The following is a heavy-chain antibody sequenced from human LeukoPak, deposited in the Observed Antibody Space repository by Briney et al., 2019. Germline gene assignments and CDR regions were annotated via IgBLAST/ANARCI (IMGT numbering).Heavy chain of an antibody. CDR2: INSDGSST. CDR1: GFTFSSYW. D-gene: IGHD3-10*01. CDR3: ARVPDGSVNY. Sequence: GGSLRLSCAASGFTFSSYWMHWVRQAPGKGLVWVSRINSDGSSTVYADSVKGRFTISRDNAKSTLYLQMNGLRAEDTAVYYCARVPDGSVNYWGQGTLVTVSS. V-gene: IGHV3-74*03. J-gene: IGHJ4*02.